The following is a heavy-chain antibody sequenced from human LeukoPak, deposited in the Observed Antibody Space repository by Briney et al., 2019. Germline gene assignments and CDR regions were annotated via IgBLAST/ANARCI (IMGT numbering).Heavy chain of an antibody. J-gene: IGHJ4*02. Sequence: PGGSLRLSCAASGFTFYDYAMHWVRQAPGKGLEWVSGISWNSGSIGYADSVKGRFTISRDNAKNSLYLQMNSLRAEDTALYYCAKDIDSYGYNFDYWGQGTLVTVSS. CDR3: AKDIDSYGYNFDY. V-gene: IGHV3-9*01. CDR1: GFTFYDYA. CDR2: ISWNSGSI. D-gene: IGHD5-18*01.